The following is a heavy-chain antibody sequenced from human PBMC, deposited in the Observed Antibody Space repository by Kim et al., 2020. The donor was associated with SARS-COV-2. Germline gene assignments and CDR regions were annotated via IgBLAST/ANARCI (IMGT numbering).Heavy chain of an antibody. CDR3: ARVGRWGWTHWYFDL. J-gene: IGHJ2*01. CDR2: INPSGGST. D-gene: IGHD3-16*01. Sequence: ASVKVSCKASGYTFTSYYMHWVRQAPGQGLEWMGIINPSGGSTSYAQKFQGRVTMTRDTSTSTVYMELSSLRSEDTAVYYCARVGRWGWTHWYFDLWGRGTLVTVSS. V-gene: IGHV1-46*01. CDR1: GYTFTSYY.